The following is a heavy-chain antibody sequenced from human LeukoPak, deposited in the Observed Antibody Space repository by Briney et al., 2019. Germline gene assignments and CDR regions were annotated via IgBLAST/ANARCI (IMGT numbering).Heavy chain of an antibody. CDR3: AREYSYGYFFDY. CDR1: GGSISFYY. J-gene: IGHJ4*02. Sequence: SETLSLTCTVSGGSISFYYWSWIRQSPGKGLEWIGYIYDSGSANYNPSLKKRVTISIDTSKNQFSLRLSSVTAADVALYYCAREYSYGYFFDYWGQGTLVTVSS. CDR2: IYDSGSA. D-gene: IGHD5-18*01. V-gene: IGHV4-59*01.